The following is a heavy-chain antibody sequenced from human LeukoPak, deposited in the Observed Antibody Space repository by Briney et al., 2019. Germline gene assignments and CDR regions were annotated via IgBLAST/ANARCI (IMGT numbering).Heavy chain of an antibody. CDR3: ARDRLASSVEMATTTYNWFDP. CDR2: INPNSGGT. CDR1: GYTFTGYY. J-gene: IGHJ5*02. Sequence: ASVKVSCKASGYTFTGYYMHWVRQAPGQGLEWMGWINPNSGGTNYAQKFQGRVTMTRDTSISTAYMELSRLRSDDTAVYYCARDRLASSVEMATTTYNWFDPRGQGTLVTVSS. D-gene: IGHD5-24*01. V-gene: IGHV1-2*02.